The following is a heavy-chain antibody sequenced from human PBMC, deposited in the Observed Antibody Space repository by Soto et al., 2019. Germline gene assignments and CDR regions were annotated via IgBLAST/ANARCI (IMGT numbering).Heavy chain of an antibody. Sequence: SETLSLTCTVSGGSINTFYWSWVRQPAGKGLEWIGRIFSRGITSFNPSLEMRVAMAVETSKNHFSLNLSSVTAADMAVYYCAREGSYSAYNFAHGIQLWSFDFWGQGAMVPGAS. D-gene: IGHD5-12*01. CDR3: AREGSYSAYNFAHGIQLWSFDF. V-gene: IGHV4-4*07. CDR2: IFSRGIT. CDR1: GGSINTFY. J-gene: IGHJ4*02.